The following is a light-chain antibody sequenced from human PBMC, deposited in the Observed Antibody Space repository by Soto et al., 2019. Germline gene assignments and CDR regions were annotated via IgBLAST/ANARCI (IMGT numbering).Light chain of an antibody. Sequence: QSALTQPASLSGSPGQSITISCTGSSSDVGGYDSVSWYQQNPGKAPKLMIYDVTNRPSGVSNRFSGSKSGNTASLTISGLQAEDEADYYCSSYTSRSTVVFGGGTQLTVL. V-gene: IGLV2-14*01. J-gene: IGLJ2*01. CDR3: SSYTSRSTVV. CDR1: SSDVGGYDS. CDR2: DVT.